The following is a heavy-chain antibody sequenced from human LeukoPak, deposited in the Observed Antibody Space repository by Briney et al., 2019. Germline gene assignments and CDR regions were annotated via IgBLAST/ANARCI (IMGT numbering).Heavy chain of an antibody. J-gene: IGHJ4*02. CDR1: GFIFRNYG. CDR2: ISYDGSTK. V-gene: IGHV3-30*03. CDR3: ATVRGCGGDCYYLDY. D-gene: IGHD2-21*02. Sequence: GRSLRLSCAASGFIFRNYGMHWVRQAPGKGLEWVAVISYDGSTKYYADSVKGRFIISKDNSKNTLYLQMNSLRAEDTAVYYCATVRGCGGDCYYLDYWGQGTLVTVSS.